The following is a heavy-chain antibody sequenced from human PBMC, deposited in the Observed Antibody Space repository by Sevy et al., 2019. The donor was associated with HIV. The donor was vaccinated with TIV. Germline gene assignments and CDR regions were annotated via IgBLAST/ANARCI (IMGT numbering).Heavy chain of an antibody. D-gene: IGHD2-2*02. J-gene: IGHJ6*02. CDR1: GGSVSSGSYY. CDR3: AGDCSSTSCYTWDYYYYGMDV. V-gene: IGHV4-61*01. CDR2: INHSGST. Sequence: SETLSLTCTVSGGSVSSGSYYWSWIRQPPGKGLEWIGEINHSGSTNYNPSLKSRVTISVDTSKNQFSLKLSSVTAADTAVYYCAGDCSSTSCYTWDYYYYGMDVWGQGTTVTVSS.